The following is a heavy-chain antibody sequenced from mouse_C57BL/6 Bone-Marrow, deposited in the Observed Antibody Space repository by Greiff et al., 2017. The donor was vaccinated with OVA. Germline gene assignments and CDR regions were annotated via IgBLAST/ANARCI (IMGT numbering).Heavy chain of an antibody. CDR3: ARGSNYRYFDV. Sequence: VQLQQSGAELVMPGASVKLSCKASGYTFTSYWMHWVKQRPGQGLEWIGEIDPSDSYTNYNQKFKGKSTLTVDKSSSTAYMQLSSLTSEDSAVYYCARGSNYRYFDVWGTGTTVTVSS. CDR1: GYTFTSYW. V-gene: IGHV1-69*01. D-gene: IGHD2-5*01. J-gene: IGHJ1*03. CDR2: IDPSDSYT.